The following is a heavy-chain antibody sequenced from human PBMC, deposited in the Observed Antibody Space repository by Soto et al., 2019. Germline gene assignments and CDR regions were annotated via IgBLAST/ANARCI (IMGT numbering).Heavy chain of an antibody. CDR2: IYHSGST. CDR3: ARQGGPQRFLERLVGGNWFDP. V-gene: IGHV4-38-2*01. D-gene: IGHD3-3*01. Sequence: SETLSLTCAVSVYSVSSGYYWGWIRQPPGKGLEWIGSIYHSGSTYYNPSLKSRVTISVDTSKNQFSLKLSSVTAADTAVYYCARQGGPQRFLERLVGGNWFDPWGQGTLVTVSS. CDR1: VYSVSSGYY. J-gene: IGHJ5*02.